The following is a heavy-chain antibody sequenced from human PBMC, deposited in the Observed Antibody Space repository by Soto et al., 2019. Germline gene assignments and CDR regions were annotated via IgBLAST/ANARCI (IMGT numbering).Heavy chain of an antibody. CDR2: ISSSSSYI. D-gene: IGHD6-6*01. CDR3: ARSIAARPAYYYYGMDV. J-gene: IGHJ6*02. V-gene: IGHV3-21*01. Sequence: GGSLRLSCAASGFTFSSYSMNWVRQAPGKGLEWVSSISSSSSYIYYADSMKGRFTISRDNAKNSLYLQMNSLRAEDTAVYYCARSIAARPAYYYYGMDVWGQGTTVTVSS. CDR1: GFTFSSYS.